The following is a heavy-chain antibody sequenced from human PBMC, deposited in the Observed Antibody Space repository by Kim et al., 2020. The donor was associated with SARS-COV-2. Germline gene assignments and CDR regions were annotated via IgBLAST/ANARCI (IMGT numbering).Heavy chain of an antibody. CDR2: ISAYNGNT. D-gene: IGHD5-18*01. J-gene: IGHJ3*02. Sequence: ASVKVSCKASGYTFTSYCISWVRQAPGQGLEWMGWISAYNGNTNYAQKLQGRVTMTTDTSTSTAYMELRSLRSDDTAVYYCARDGKTWIQLSSYAFDIWGQGTMVTVSS. CDR1: GYTFTSYC. V-gene: IGHV1-18*01. CDR3: ARDGKTWIQLSSYAFDI.